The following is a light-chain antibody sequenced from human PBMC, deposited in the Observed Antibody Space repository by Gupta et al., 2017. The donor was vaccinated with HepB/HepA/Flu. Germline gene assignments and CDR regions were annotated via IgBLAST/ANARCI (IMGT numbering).Light chain of an antibody. J-gene: IGKJ4*01. Sequence: DIQMTQHPSSLSASVGDRVTITCRASQSISSHLNWYQQKPGKAPKLLIYAASSLQSGVPSRFSGSGSGTEFTLTISSLQPDDFATYYCQQNYSNSLTFGGGTKVEIK. CDR2: AAS. CDR3: QQNYSNSLT. CDR1: QSISSH. V-gene: IGKV1-39*01.